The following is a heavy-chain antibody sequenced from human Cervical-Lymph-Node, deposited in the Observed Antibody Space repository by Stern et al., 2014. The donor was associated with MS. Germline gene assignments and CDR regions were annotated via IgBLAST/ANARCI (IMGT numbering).Heavy chain of an antibody. V-gene: IGHV1-18*04. J-gene: IGHJ4*02. D-gene: IGHD3-22*01. CDR1: GYTFTSYG. CDR2: ISAYNGNT. Sequence: VQLVESGAEVKKPGASVKVSCKASGYTFTSYGISWVRQAPGQGLEWMGWISAYNGNTNYAQKLQGRVTMTTDTSTSTAYMELRSLRSEDTAVYYCARDGIYYDSSGFRFDYWGQGTLVTVSS. CDR3: ARDGIYYDSSGFRFDY.